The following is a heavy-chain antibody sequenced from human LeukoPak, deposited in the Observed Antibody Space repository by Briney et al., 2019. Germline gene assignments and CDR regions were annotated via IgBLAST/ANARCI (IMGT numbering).Heavy chain of an antibody. CDR2: IYSGGNT. V-gene: IGHV3-53*01. Sequence: PGGSLRLSCAASGFTDSINYMSWVREAPGKGLEWGSDIYSGGNTYYADSVKGRFTISRDNSKNTVYLQMNSLRAEDTAVYYCARGETSSYDYWGQGTLVTVSS. CDR3: ARGETSSYDY. CDR1: GFTDSINY. D-gene: IGHD2-2*01. J-gene: IGHJ4*02.